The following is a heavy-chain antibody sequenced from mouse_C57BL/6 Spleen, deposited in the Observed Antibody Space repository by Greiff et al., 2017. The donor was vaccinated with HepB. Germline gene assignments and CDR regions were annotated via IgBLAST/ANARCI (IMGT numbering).Heavy chain of an antibody. D-gene: IGHD1-1*01. Sequence: QVQLQQPGAELVKPGASVKLSCKASGYTFTSYWMHWVKQRPGRGLEWIGRIDPNSGGTKYNEKFKSKATLTVDKPSSTAYMQLSSLTSEDAAVYYCARSAITTVVAADAMDYWGQGTSVTVSS. CDR1: GYTFTSYW. CDR2: IDPNSGGT. V-gene: IGHV1-72*01. CDR3: ARSAITTVVAADAMDY. J-gene: IGHJ4*01.